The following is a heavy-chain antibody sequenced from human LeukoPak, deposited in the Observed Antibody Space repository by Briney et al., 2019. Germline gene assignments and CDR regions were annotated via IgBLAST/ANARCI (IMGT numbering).Heavy chain of an antibody. Sequence: ASVKVSCKASGYTFTSYDINWVRQAPGQGLEWMGRINPYSGDTNFQGRVTMTRDTSITTAYMDLSSLTPDDTAVYFCARDQGSLTRSWYTGYWGQGTQVTVSS. J-gene: IGHJ4*02. CDR3: ARDQGSLTRSWYTGY. D-gene: IGHD2-2*02. CDR1: GYTFTSYD. CDR2: INPYSGDT. V-gene: IGHV1-2*06.